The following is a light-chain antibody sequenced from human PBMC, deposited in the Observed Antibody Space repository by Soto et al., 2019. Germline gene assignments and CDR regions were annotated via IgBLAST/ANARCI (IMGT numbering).Light chain of an antibody. V-gene: IGLV4-69*01. CDR3: QTWDTGIL. Sequence: QLVLTQSPSASASLGASVKHTCTLSRGHSSYAIAWHQQQPEKGPRYLMKLNSDGSHNKGDGIPDRFSGSSAGAERYLTIYSLQSEDEADYYCQTWDTGILFGGGTKLTVL. CDR1: RGHSSYA. J-gene: IGLJ3*02. CDR2: LNSDGSH.